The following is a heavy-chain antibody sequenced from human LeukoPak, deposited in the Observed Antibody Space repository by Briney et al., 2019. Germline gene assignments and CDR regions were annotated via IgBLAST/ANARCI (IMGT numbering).Heavy chain of an antibody. D-gene: IGHD1-26*01. J-gene: IGHJ4*02. CDR3: ARDAWLVGATNLYYFDH. V-gene: IGHV1-2*02. CDR1: EYTFTDYY. CDR2: INPKCGVT. Sequence: ASVKVSCKASEYTFTDYYMHWVRQAPGQGLEWLGWINPKCGVTNYAQKFQGRVTMTRDPSISSAYMELNSLRSDDTAVYYCARDAWLVGATNLYYFDHWGQGTLVTVSS.